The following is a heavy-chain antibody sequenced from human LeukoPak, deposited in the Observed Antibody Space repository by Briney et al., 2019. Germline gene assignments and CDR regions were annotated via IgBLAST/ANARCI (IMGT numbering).Heavy chain of an antibody. CDR1: GFTFSGYA. J-gene: IGHJ6*03. Sequence: GGSLRLSCAAFGFTFSGYAMSWVRQAPGKGLEWVAVVSTSGSSSYYADSVKGRFTISRDNAKNSLYLQMNSMRAEDTALYYCARDGYSYYYYMDVWGKGTTVTVSS. CDR3: ARDGYSYYYYMDV. CDR2: VSTSGSSS. D-gene: IGHD3-22*01. V-gene: IGHV3-20*04.